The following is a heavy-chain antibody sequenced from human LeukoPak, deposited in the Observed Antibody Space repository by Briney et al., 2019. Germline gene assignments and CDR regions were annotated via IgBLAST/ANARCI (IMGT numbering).Heavy chain of an antibody. CDR3: AKASGSGSYCSLDY. D-gene: IGHD3-10*01. Sequence: GGSLRLSCAASGFTFSSYRMSWVRQALGKGLEWVANIKHDGSEKYYVDSVKGRFTISRDNSKNTLYLQMNSMRAEDTAVYYCAKASGSGSYCSLDYWGQGTLVTVSS. CDR2: IKHDGSEK. J-gene: IGHJ4*02. V-gene: IGHV3-7*01. CDR1: GFTFSSYR.